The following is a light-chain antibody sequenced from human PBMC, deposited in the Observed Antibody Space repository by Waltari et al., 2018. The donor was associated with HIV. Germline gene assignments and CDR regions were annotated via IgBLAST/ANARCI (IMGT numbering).Light chain of an antibody. CDR2: GAT. J-gene: IGKJ4*01. CDR3: QQYSLTPIT. CDR1: QTITNNY. Sequence: EIVLTPSPGTVSLSPGERATLSCRAGQTITNNYVDWYQQKPGQAPRLLISGATSRATDIPDRFSGGGSGTHFTLTISRLEPEDSAVYFCQQYSLTPITFGGGTKVEIK. V-gene: IGKV3-20*01.